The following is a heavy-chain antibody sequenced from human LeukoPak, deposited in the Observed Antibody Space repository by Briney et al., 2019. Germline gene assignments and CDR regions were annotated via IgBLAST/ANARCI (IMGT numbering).Heavy chain of an antibody. J-gene: IGHJ4*02. CDR1: GFTFSSYA. CDR2: ISGSGGST. CDR3: AKDHRILLWLDHYDY. D-gene: IGHD5-18*01. V-gene: IGHV3-23*01. Sequence: PGGSLRLSFAASGFTFSSYAMSWVRQAPGKGLEWVSAISGSGGSTYYADSVKGRFTISRDNSKNTLYLQMNSLRAEDTAVYYCAKDHRILLWLDHYDYWGQGTLVTVSS.